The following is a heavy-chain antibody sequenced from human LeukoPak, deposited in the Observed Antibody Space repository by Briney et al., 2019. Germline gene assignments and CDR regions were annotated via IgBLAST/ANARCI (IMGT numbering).Heavy chain of an antibody. J-gene: IGHJ4*02. CDR1: GGSISSYY. D-gene: IGHD3-9*01. Sequence: MPSETLSLTCTVSGGSISSYYWSWIRQPPGKGLEWIGYIYYSGSTNYNPSLKSRVTISVDTSKNQFSLKLSSVTAADTAVYYCARRSALRYFDWYFDYWDQGTLVTVSS. V-gene: IGHV4-59*08. CDR2: IYYSGST. CDR3: ARRSALRYFDWYFDY.